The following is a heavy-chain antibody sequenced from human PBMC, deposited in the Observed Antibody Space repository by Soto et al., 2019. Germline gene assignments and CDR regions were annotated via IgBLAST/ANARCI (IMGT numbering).Heavy chain of an antibody. D-gene: IGHD3-9*01. CDR2: MNPNSGNT. CDR1: GYTFTSYD. CDR3: ARVSGEWYYDIFTGSHHDAFDI. V-gene: IGHV1-8*01. J-gene: IGHJ3*02. Sequence: ASVKVSCKASGYTFTSYDINWVRQATGQGLEWMGWMNPNSGNTGYAQKFQGRVTMTRNTSISTAYMELSSLRSEDTAVYYCARVSGEWYYDIFTGSHHDAFDIWGQGTMVTVS.